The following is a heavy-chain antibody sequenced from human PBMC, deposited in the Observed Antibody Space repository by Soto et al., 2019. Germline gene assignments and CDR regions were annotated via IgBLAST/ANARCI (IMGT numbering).Heavy chain of an antibody. V-gene: IGHV3-7*05. CDR2: IKRDGSET. Sequence: EVQLVESGGGLVQSGGSLRLSCVACGFTFSNYWMTWVRQAPGKGLEWVANIKRDGSETYLVDSVRGRFTIYRDNAKNSLYLQMNSLRAEDTAVYYCAKDDNYCAGGICYDVFDIWGQGTMVTVSS. D-gene: IGHD2-8*02. J-gene: IGHJ3*02. CDR3: AKDDNYCAGGICYDVFDI. CDR1: GFTFSNYW.